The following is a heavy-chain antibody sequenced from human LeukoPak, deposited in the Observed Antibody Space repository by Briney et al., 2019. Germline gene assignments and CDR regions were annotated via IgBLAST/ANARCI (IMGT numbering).Heavy chain of an antibody. CDR3: ARDHEHEVVADPLHYYYYGMDV. Sequence: PGGSLRLSCAASGFRFSKYSMDWVRQAPGKGLEWVSSISSSGSNKYHADSLKGRISISRDNSKNTLYLQMNSLRAEDTAVYYCARDHEHEVVADPLHYYYYGMDVWGQGTTVTVSS. D-gene: IGHD2-15*01. J-gene: IGHJ6*02. CDR2: ISSSGSNK. CDR1: GFRFSKYS. V-gene: IGHV3-21*04.